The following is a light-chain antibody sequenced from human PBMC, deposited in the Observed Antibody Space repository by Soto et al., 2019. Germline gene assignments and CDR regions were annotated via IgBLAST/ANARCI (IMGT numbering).Light chain of an antibody. J-gene: IGKJ5*01. CDR2: GAS. Sequence: IVMTHSPYTLSLSPWQRATLSFRSSVSVRTDLAWYQQKPGQAPRLLIYGASTRAAGVPVRFSGSGSGSEFTLTIDTLQSEDFAVYYCQQYHNWLPITFGQGTRLEIK. V-gene: IGKV3-15*01. CDR1: VSVRTD. CDR3: QQYHNWLPIT.